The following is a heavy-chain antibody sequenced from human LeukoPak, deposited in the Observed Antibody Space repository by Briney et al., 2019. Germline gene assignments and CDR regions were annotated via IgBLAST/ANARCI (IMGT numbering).Heavy chain of an antibody. Sequence: PGGSLRLSCAASGFTFSSYSMNWVRQAPGKGLEWVSSISSSSSYIYYADSVKGRFTISRDNSKNTLYLQMNSLRAEDTAVYYCAKDRDTSGRRNFGLWGRGTLVTVSS. CDR2: ISSSSSYI. CDR1: GFTFSSYS. D-gene: IGHD3-22*01. V-gene: IGHV3-21*04. J-gene: IGHJ2*01. CDR3: AKDRDTSGRRNFGL.